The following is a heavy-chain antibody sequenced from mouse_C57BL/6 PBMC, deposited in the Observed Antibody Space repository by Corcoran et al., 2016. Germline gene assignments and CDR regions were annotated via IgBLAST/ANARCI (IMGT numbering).Heavy chain of an antibody. CDR1: GYTFTTYG. Sequence: QIQLVQSGPELKKPGETVKISCKASGYTFTTYGMSWVKQAPGKGLKWMGWINTYSGVPTYADDFKGRFAFSLETSASTAYLQINNLKNEDTATYFCAREGTAQASHYYAMDCWGQGTSVTVSS. CDR3: AREGTAQASHYYAMDC. J-gene: IGHJ4*01. V-gene: IGHV9-3*01. CDR2: INTYSGVP. D-gene: IGHD3-2*02.